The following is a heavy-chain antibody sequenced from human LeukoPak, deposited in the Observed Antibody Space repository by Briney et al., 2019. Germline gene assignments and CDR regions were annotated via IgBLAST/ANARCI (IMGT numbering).Heavy chain of an antibody. J-gene: IGHJ5*02. CDR3: AREGGIAAAGSRWFDP. D-gene: IGHD6-13*01. CDR2: IYPGDSDT. V-gene: IGHV5-51*01. Sequence: GESLKISCKGSGYSFTGYWIGWVRQMPGKGLEWMGIIYPGDSDTRYSPSFQGQVTISADKSISTAYLQWSSLKASDTAMYYCAREGGIAAAGSRWFDPWGQGTLVTVSS. CDR1: GYSFTGYW.